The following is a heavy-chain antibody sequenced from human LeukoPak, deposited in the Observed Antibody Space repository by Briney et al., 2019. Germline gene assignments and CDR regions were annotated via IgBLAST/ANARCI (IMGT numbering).Heavy chain of an antibody. Sequence: GGSLRLSCAVSGFTFRTYWMHWVRQVPGEGLVWVSRINEDGSITNYADSVKGRFSISRDNAKNTLYLQMNSLRAEDTAVYYCGRDLGGRSGHWGQGTLVTVSS. V-gene: IGHV3-74*01. CDR1: GFTFRTYW. D-gene: IGHD1-26*01. CDR3: GRDLGGRSGH. J-gene: IGHJ4*02. CDR2: INEDGSIT.